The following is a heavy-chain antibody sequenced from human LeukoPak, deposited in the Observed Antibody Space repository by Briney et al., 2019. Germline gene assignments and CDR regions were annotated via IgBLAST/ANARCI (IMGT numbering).Heavy chain of an antibody. V-gene: IGHV1-2*02. CDR1: GYTFTGYY. J-gene: IGHJ4*02. D-gene: IGHD3-10*01. CDR2: INPNSGGT. CDR3: ARGGEGAAIDYFDS. Sequence: ASVKVSCKASGYTFTGYYMHWVRQAPGQGLEWMGWINPNSGGTNYAQKFQGTVTMTRDTSISTAYMELSRLRSDDTAVYYCARGGEGAAIDYFDSWGQGTLVTVSS.